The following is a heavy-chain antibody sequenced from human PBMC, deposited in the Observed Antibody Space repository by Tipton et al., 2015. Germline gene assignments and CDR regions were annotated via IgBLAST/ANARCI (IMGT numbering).Heavy chain of an antibody. CDR2: IFTSGST. D-gene: IGHD1-26*01. V-gene: IGHV4-31*03. CDR1: GGSVSRGHYY. J-gene: IGHJ4*02. CDR3: ARDGGGAIPDY. Sequence: TLSLTCTVSGGSVSRGHYYWTWIRQHPGKGLEWIGYIFTSGSTYYNPSLKSRVSISLDASKNQFSLKLNSVTAADTAVYYCARDGGGAIPDYWGQGTLVTVSS.